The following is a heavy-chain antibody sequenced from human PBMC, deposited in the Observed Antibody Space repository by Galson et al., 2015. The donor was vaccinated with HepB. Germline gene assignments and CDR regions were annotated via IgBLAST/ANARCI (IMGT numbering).Heavy chain of an antibody. J-gene: IGHJ5*02. V-gene: IGHV1-2*06. CDR2: INPNSGGT. D-gene: IGHD3-10*01. CDR3: ARVPRGEPHWFDP. Sequence: SVKVSCKAFGYTFTDYYMHWVRQAPGQGLEWMGRINPNSGGTNYAQKFQGRVTMTRDTSISTAYMELSRLRSDDTAVYYCARVPRGEPHWFDPWGQGTLVIVSS. CDR1: GYTFTDYY.